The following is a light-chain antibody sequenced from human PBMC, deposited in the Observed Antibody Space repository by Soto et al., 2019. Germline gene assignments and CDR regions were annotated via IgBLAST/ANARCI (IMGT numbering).Light chain of an antibody. CDR2: RNN. CDR3: AVWDDSLNGYV. V-gene: IGLV1-44*01. CDR1: SSNIGSNT. J-gene: IGLJ1*01. Sequence: QSVLTQPPSTSGTPGQRVTISCSGSSSNIGSNTVNWYQQLPGAAAKLLIQRNNQRPSGVPDRFSGSQSGTSASLAISGLQSEDEADYYCAVWDDSLNGYVFGTGTKLTVL.